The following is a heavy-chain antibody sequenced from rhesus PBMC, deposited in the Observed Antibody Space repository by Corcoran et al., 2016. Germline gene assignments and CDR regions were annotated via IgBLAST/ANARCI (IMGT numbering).Heavy chain of an antibody. CDR2: IHDSRGST. CDR1: GGSISGGYD. CDR3: ARHWSGWSLDYGLDS. D-gene: IGHD6S26*01. V-gene: IGHV4-76*01. Sequence: QVQLQESGPGLVKPSETLSLTCAVSGGSISGGYDWSWIRQPPGKGLEWIGYIHDSRGSTNDNPSLKNRVTISKDTSTNQCSLRLSSVTAADTAVYYCARHWSGWSLDYGLDSWGQGVVVTVSS. J-gene: IGHJ6*01.